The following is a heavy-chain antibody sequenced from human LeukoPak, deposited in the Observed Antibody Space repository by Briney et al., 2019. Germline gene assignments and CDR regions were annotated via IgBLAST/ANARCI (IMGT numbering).Heavy chain of an antibody. D-gene: IGHD6-13*01. Sequence: GASVKVSCKASGYTFTSYSISWVRQAPGQGLEWMGWISAYNGNTNYAQKLQGRVTMTTDTSTSTAYMELRSLRSDDTAVYYCARGPKRGSSWSSAFDIWGQGTMVTVSS. CDR3: ARGPKRGSSWSSAFDI. J-gene: IGHJ3*02. CDR1: GYTFTSYS. V-gene: IGHV1-18*01. CDR2: ISAYNGNT.